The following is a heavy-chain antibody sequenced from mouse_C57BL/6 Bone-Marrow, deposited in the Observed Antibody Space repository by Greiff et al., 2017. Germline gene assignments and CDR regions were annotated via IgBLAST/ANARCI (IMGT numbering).Heavy chain of an antibody. J-gene: IGHJ2*01. CDR3: ASSVTVVAKGEVCGY. V-gene: IGHV1-64*01. D-gene: IGHD1-1*01. CDR1: GYTFTSYW. Sequence: VQLQQPGAELVKPGASVKLSCKASGYTFTSYWMHWVKQRPGQGLEWIGMIHPNSGSTNYNEKFKSKATLTVDKSSSTAYMQISRLTSEDSAVYYCASSVTVVAKGEVCGYWGQGTTLTVSS. CDR2: IHPNSGST.